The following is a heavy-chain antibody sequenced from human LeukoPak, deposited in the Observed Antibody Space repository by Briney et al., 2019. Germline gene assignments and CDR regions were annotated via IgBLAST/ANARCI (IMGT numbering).Heavy chain of an antibody. D-gene: IGHD6-13*01. CDR2: PLMSGNGGESGAGK. Sequence: PGGSLRLFRAASGFPFCSFAMSWVPQAPGKGLEGFSDPLMSGNGGESGAGKSYADSVKGRFTISRDDSNNTLYLQMNNLKVEDTAVYYCAKHRSGIAASGSNYWGKGTLVSVSS. CDR1: GFPFCSFA. CDR3: AKHRSGIAASGSNY. J-gene: IGHJ4*02. V-gene: IGHV3-23*01.